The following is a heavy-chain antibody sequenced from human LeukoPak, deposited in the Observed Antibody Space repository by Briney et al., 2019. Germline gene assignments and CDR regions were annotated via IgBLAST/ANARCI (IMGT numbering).Heavy chain of an antibody. D-gene: IGHD3-10*01. CDR3: ASTQLQVRGVMYYYYYMDV. Sequence: GGSLRLSCAASGFTFSSYWMSWVRQAPGKGLEWVGNIKQDGSEKYYVDSVKGRFTISRDNAKNSLYLQMNSLRAEATALYYCASTQLQVRGVMYYYYYMDVWGKGTTVTVSS. V-gene: IGHV3-7*01. CDR2: IKQDGSEK. J-gene: IGHJ6*03. CDR1: GFTFSSYW.